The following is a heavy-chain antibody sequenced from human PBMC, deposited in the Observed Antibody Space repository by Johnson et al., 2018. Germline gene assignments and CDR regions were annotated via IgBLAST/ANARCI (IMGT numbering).Heavy chain of an antibody. Sequence: QLVESGGGLVKPGGSLRLSCAASGFTFSNAWMNWVRQAPGKGLEWVGRIKSKTDGGTTAYAAPVKGRFTISRDDSKNTLYLQMNSQKTEDTAVYYCTTGGGTARSKKPWEGNDAFNIWGQGTMVTVSS. CDR3: TTGGGTARSKKPWEGNDAFNI. D-gene: IGHD1-26*01. V-gene: IGHV3-15*07. CDR2: IKSKTDGGTT. CDR1: GFTFSNAW. J-gene: IGHJ3*02.